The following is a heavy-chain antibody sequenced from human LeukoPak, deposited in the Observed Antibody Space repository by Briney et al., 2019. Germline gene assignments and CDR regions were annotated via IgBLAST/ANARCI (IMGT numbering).Heavy chain of an antibody. Sequence: ASVKVSCKASGYTFTSYGISWVRQAPGQGLEWMGWISAYNGNTNYAQKLQGRVTMTTDTSTGTAYMELRSLRSDDTAVYYCASGWAIMAGGAEYFQHWGQGTLVTVSS. J-gene: IGHJ1*01. CDR1: GYTFTSYG. V-gene: IGHV1-18*01. CDR3: ASGWAIMAGGAEYFQH. CDR2: ISAYNGNT. D-gene: IGHD6-19*01.